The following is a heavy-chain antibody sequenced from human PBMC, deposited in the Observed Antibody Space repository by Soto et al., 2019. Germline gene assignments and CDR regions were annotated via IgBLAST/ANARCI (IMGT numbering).Heavy chain of an antibody. CDR1: GYTFTSYG. V-gene: IGHV1-18*01. CDR3: AVYGYCSGGSCYRDFDY. Sequence: ASVKVSCKASGYTFTSYGISWVRQAPGQGLEWMGWISAYNGNTNYAQKLQGRVTMTTDTSTSTAYMELRSLRSDDTAVYYCAVYGYCSGGSCYRDFDYWGQGTLVTVSS. J-gene: IGHJ4*02. CDR2: ISAYNGNT. D-gene: IGHD2-15*01.